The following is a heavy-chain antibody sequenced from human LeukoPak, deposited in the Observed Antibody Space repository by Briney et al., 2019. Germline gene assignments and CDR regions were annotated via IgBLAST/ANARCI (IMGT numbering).Heavy chain of an antibody. J-gene: IGHJ4*02. CDR2: IYYSGST. CDR3: ARETMVRGVITDDY. D-gene: IGHD3-10*01. V-gene: IGHV4-59*01. Sequence: SETLSLTCTVSGGSISSYYWSWIRQPPGKGLEWIGYIYYSGSTNYNPSLKSRVTISVYTSKNQFSLKLSSVTAADTAVYYCARETMVRGVITDDYWGQGTLVTVSS. CDR1: GGSISSYY.